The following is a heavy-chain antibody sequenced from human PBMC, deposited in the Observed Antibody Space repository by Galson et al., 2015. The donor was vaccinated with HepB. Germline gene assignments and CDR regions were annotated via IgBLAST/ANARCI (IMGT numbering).Heavy chain of an antibody. V-gene: IGHV3-23*01. CDR3: AKAGYCSATSCSHGDIEFYYYGMDG. Sequence: SLRLSCAASGFSFGSYSMSWVRQAPGKGLEWVSSIRGTGTRTYYVDSVKGRFSISRDNPKNALYLQMNSLRVEDTAVYYCAKAGYCSATSCSHGDIEFYYYGMDGWGQGTTVTVSS. CDR1: GFSFGSYS. CDR2: IRGTGTRT. J-gene: IGHJ6*02. D-gene: IGHD2-2*01.